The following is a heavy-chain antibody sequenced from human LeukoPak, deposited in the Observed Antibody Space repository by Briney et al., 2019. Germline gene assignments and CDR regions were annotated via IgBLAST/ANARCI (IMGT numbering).Heavy chain of an antibody. CDR3: AREASGAGYSSSWHNLYYYYYYMDV. J-gene: IGHJ6*03. V-gene: IGHV3-23*01. CDR2: ISGSGSST. D-gene: IGHD6-13*01. CDR1: GYTLTELS. Sequence: SCKVSGYTLTELSMHWVRQAPGKGLEWVSAISGSGSSTYYADSVKGRFTISRDNSKNTLYLQMNSLRSEDTAVYYCAREASGAGYSSSWHNLYYYYYYMDVWGKGTTVTISS.